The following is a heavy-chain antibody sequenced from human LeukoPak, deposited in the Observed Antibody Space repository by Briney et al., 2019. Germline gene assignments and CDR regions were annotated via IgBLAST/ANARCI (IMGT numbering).Heavy chain of an antibody. CDR2: FDPEDGET. J-gene: IGHJ4*02. V-gene: IGHV1-24*01. Sequence: GASVKVSCKVSGYTLTELSMHWVRQAPGKGLEWMGGFDPEDGETIYAQKFQGRVTMTRDTSISTAYMELSRLRSDDTAVYYCARDNSDDYVWGSYRPLKIWGQGTLVTVSS. D-gene: IGHD3-16*02. CDR3: ARDNSDDYVWGSYRPLKI. CDR1: GYTLTELS.